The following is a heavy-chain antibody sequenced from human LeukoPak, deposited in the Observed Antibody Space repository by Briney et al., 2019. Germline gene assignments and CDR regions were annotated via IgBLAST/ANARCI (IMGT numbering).Heavy chain of an antibody. Sequence: SETLSLTCTVSGGSTGSGSYYWSWIRQPAGKGLEWIGRIYTSGSTNYNPSLKSRVTISVDTSKNQFSLKLSSVTAADTAVYYCASTAYYYDSSGYLHFDYWGQGTLVTVSS. CDR3: ASTAYYYDSSGYLHFDY. V-gene: IGHV4-61*02. CDR1: GGSTGSGSYY. D-gene: IGHD3-22*01. J-gene: IGHJ4*02. CDR2: IYTSGST.